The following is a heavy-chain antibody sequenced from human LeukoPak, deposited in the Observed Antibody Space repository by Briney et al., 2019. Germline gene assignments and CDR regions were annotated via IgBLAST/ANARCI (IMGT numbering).Heavy chain of an antibody. Sequence: PGGSLRLSCAASGFTFSSYAMSWFRQAPGKGLEWVGFIRSKAYGGTTEYAASVKGRFTISRDDSKSIAYLQMNSLKTEDTAVYYCTRAPLLPYYDFWSGPFDYWGQGTLVTVSS. CDR3: TRAPLLPYYDFWSGPFDY. V-gene: IGHV3-49*03. D-gene: IGHD3-3*01. CDR1: GFTFSSYA. J-gene: IGHJ4*02. CDR2: IRSKAYGGTT.